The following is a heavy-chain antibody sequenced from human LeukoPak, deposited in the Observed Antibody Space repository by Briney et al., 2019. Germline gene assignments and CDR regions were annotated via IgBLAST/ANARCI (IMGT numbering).Heavy chain of an antibody. CDR2: ISGSGGST. Sequence: PGGSLRLSCAASGFTFSSYSMNWVRQAPGKGLEWVSAISGSGGSTYYADSVKGRFTISRDNSKNTLYLQMNSLRAEDTAVYYCAKDGAHYYSSGYYFDYWGQGTLVTVSS. V-gene: IGHV3-23*01. CDR1: GFTFSSYS. CDR3: AKDGAHYYSSGYYFDY. D-gene: IGHD3-10*01. J-gene: IGHJ4*02.